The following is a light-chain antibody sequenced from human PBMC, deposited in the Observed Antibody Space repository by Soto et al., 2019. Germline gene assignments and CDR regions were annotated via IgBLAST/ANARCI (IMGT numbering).Light chain of an antibody. CDR2: DVS. J-gene: IGLJ2*01. CDR3: TSYTSSITLV. Sequence: QSALTQPASVSGSPGQSITISCTGTSSDVGDYNYVSWYQQHPGKAPKLMIYDVSNRPSGVSNRFSGSKSGNTASLTISGLQAEDEADYYCTSYTSSITLVLGGGTKLTVL. V-gene: IGLV2-14*01. CDR1: SSDVGDYNY.